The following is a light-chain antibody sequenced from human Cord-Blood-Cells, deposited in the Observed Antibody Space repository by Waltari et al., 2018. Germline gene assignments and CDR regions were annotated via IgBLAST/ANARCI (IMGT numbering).Light chain of an antibody. V-gene: IGKV1-33*01. CDR3: QQYDNLPLT. CDR1: QDISNY. J-gene: IGKJ4*01. Sequence: DIQMTQSPSSLSASVGDRVTITCQASQDISNYLNWYQQKPGKAPKLLIYDASNFETGVPSRFSGSGSGTDVTFTISSLQPEDIATYYCQQYDNLPLTFGGGTKVEIK. CDR2: DAS.